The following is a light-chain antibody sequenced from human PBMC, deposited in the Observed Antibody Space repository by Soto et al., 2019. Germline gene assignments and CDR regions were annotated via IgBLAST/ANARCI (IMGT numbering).Light chain of an antibody. Sequence: QSALTQPASVSGSPGQSITISCTGTSSDVGGYNSVSWYRQHPGNAPKLMLYEVTNRPSGVSNRFSGSKSGNTASLTVSGLQAEDEADYYCSSYTSSSTLVFGGGTKLTVL. CDR1: SSDVGGYNS. V-gene: IGLV2-14*01. CDR2: EVT. CDR3: SSYTSSSTLV. J-gene: IGLJ2*01.